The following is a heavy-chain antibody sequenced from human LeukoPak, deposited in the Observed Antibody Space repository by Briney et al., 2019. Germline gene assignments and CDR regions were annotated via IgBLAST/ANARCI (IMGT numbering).Heavy chain of an antibody. CDR3: ARGRNPLRGYYYYYGMDV. CDR1: GGTFSSYA. D-gene: IGHD1-14*01. CDR2: IIPILGIA. Sequence: ASVKVSCKASGGTFSSYAISWVRQAPGQGLEWMGRIIPILGIANYAQKLQGRVTITADKSTSTAYMELSSLRSEDTAVYYCARGRNPLRGYYYYYGMDVWGQGTTVTVSS. V-gene: IGHV1-69*04. J-gene: IGHJ6*02.